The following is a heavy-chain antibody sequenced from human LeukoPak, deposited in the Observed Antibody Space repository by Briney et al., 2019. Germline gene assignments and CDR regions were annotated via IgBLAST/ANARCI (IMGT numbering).Heavy chain of an antibody. CDR3: AKGPRYCSSTSCYFFDY. CDR2: ISGSGGST. Sequence: GGSLRLSCAASGFTFSSCAMSWVRQAPGKGLEWVSAISGSGGSTYYADSVKGRFTISRDNSKNTLYLQMNSLRAEDTAVYYCAKGPRYCSSTSCYFFDYWGQGTLVTVSS. V-gene: IGHV3-23*01. CDR1: GFTFSSCA. J-gene: IGHJ4*02. D-gene: IGHD2-2*01.